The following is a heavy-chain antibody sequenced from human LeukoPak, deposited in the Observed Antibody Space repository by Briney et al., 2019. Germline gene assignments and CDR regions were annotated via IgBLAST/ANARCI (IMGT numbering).Heavy chain of an antibody. Sequence: GSVKVSCKASGYTFTGYYMHWVRQGPGQGLEWMGWINPNSGGTNYAQKFQGRVTMTRDTSISTAYMELSRLRSDDTAVYYCARAGAYCGGDCYSGYFQHWGQGTLVTVSS. CDR3: ARAGAYCGGDCYSGYFQH. D-gene: IGHD2-21*02. V-gene: IGHV1-2*02. CDR1: GYTFTGYY. CDR2: INPNSGGT. J-gene: IGHJ1*01.